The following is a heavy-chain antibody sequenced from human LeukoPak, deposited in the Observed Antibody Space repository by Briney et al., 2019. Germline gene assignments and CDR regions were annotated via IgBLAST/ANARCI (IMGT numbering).Heavy chain of an antibody. J-gene: IGHJ4*02. Sequence: SQTLSLTCTVSGGSISSGSYYWSWIRQPAGKGLEWIGRIYTSGSTNYNPSLKSRVTISVDTSKNQFSLKLSSVTAADTAVYYCARGPSPYYYDSSGYSDWGQGTLVTVSS. CDR1: GGSISSGSYY. CDR2: IYTSGST. D-gene: IGHD3-22*01. V-gene: IGHV4-61*02. CDR3: ARGPSPYYYDSSGYSD.